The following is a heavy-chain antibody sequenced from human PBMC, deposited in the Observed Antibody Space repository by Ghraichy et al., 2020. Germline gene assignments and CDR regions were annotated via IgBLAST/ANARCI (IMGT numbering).Heavy chain of an antibody. J-gene: IGHJ3*02. CDR3: ARDPPPYHCGGDCSNDAFDI. Sequence: ASVKVSCKASGYTFTSYGISWVRQAPGQGLEWMGWISAYNGNTNYAQKLQGRVTMTTDTSTSTAYMELRSLRSDDTAVYYCARDPPPYHCGGDCSNDAFDIWGQGTMVTVSS. CDR2: ISAYNGNT. D-gene: IGHD2-21*02. V-gene: IGHV1-18*04. CDR1: GYTFTSYG.